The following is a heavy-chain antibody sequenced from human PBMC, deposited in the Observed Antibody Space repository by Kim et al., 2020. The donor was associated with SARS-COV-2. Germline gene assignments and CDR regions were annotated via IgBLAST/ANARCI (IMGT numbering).Heavy chain of an antibody. V-gene: IGHV3-23*01. D-gene: IGHD1-26*01. J-gene: IGHJ4*02. Sequence: VKGRFTISRDNSKNTLYLQMNSLRAEDTAVYYCAKLPQSGSYPPGAPFDYWGQGTLVTVSS. CDR3: AKLPQSGSYPPGAPFDY.